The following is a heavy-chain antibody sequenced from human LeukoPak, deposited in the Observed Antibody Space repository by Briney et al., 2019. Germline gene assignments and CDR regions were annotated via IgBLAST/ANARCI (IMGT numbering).Heavy chain of an antibody. V-gene: IGHV3-23*01. D-gene: IGHD1-26*01. Sequence: GGSLRLSCAPSGFTFSSYAMSWVRQAPGKGLEWVSAISANGGTTYYADSVKGRFTISRDNSKNTLYLQMNSLRAEDTAVYYCAKDFRLVGTPEAQFDYWAREPWSPSPQ. CDR2: ISANGGTT. J-gene: IGHJ4*02. CDR3: AKDFRLVGTPEAQFDY. CDR1: GFTFSSYA.